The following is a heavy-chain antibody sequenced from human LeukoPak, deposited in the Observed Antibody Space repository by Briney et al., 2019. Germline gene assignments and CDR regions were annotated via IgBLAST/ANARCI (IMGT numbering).Heavy chain of an antibody. D-gene: IGHD3-9*01. Sequence: GASVKVSCKASGYTFTSYGISWVRQAPGQGLEWMGWISAYNGNTNYAQKLQGRVTMTTDTSTSTAYMDLRSLRSDDTAVYYCARARYDILAGYFPIGYWGQGTLVTVSS. J-gene: IGHJ4*02. CDR2: ISAYNGNT. CDR3: ARARYDILAGYFPIGY. CDR1: GYTFTSYG. V-gene: IGHV1-18*01.